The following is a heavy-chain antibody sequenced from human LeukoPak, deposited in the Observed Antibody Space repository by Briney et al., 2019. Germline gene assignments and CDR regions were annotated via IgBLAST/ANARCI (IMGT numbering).Heavy chain of an antibody. J-gene: IGHJ6*02. Sequence: PGRSLRLSCAASGFTFNSYAVHWVRQAPGKGLEWVAVISYDGSINFYAASVKGRFTISRDNSKNTLYLQMNSLRAEDTAMYYCAREDYSIMDVWGQGTTVTVSS. CDR1: GFTFNSYA. CDR3: AREDYSIMDV. V-gene: IGHV3-30-3*01. CDR2: ISYDGSIN.